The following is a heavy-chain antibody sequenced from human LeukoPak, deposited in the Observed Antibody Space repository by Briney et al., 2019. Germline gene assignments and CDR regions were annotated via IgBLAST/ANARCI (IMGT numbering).Heavy chain of an antibody. CDR3: VRRGDASSGWGDHDF. D-gene: IGHD6-19*01. Sequence: GGSLRLSCAASGLTFNRNAISWVRQAPGKGLEWVSTIGGSGDKTFYADSVKGRFTISRDNSKNMVHLQMNSLTGEDTALYYCVRRGDASSGWGDHDFWGQGALVTVSS. V-gene: IGHV3-23*01. CDR1: GLTFNRNA. J-gene: IGHJ4*02. CDR2: IGGSGDKT.